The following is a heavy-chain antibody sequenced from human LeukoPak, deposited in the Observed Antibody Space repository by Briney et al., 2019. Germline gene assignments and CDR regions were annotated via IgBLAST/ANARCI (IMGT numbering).Heavy chain of an antibody. J-gene: IGHJ5*02. CDR1: GFSLSNARMG. CDR2: IFSSDEK. CDR3: ARIETRITMVRGVIRWFDP. D-gene: IGHD3-10*01. Sequence: SGPVLVKPTETLTLTCTVSGFSLSNARMGVSWIRQPPGKALEWLAHIFSSDEKSYSTSLKSRLTISKDTSKSQVVLTMTNMDPVDTATYYCARIETRITMVRGVIRWFDPWGQGTLVTVSS. V-gene: IGHV2-26*01.